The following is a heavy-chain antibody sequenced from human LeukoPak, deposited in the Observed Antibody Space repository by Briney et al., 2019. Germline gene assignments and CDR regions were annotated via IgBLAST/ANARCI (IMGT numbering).Heavy chain of an antibody. J-gene: IGHJ4*02. CDR1: GFTFSSYS. Sequence: PGGSLRLSCAASGFTFSSYSMNWVRQAPGKGLEWVSSISSSSSYIYYADSVKGRFTISRDNAKNSLYLQMNSLRAEDTAVYYCARVSTPYSSGWYYFDYWGQGTLVTVSS. D-gene: IGHD6-19*01. V-gene: IGHV3-21*01. CDR3: ARVSTPYSSGWYYFDY. CDR2: ISSSSSYI.